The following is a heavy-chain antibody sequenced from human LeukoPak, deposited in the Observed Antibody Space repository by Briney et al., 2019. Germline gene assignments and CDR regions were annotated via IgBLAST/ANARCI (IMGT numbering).Heavy chain of an antibody. CDR2: TYYRSKWSN. Sequence: SQTLSLTCAISGDSVSSNIAAWNWIRQSPSRGLEWLGRTYYRSKWSNNYAISVKSRITINPDTSKNQFSLQLSSVTPEDTAVYYCARGLYDSSWYYLDYWGQGTQVTVSS. CDR3: ARGLYDSSWYYLDY. V-gene: IGHV6-1*01. CDR1: GDSVSSNIAA. J-gene: IGHJ4*02. D-gene: IGHD6-13*01.